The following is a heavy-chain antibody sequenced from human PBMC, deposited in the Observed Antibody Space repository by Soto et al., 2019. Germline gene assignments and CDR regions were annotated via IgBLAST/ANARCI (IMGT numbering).Heavy chain of an antibody. CDR1: GFTFTSSA. D-gene: IGHD2-15*01. Sequence: GASVKVSCKASGFTFTSSAMQWVRQARGQRLEWIGWIVVGSGNTDYAQKFQDRVTMTRDTSTSTAYMELSSLRSDDTAVYYCAREAVVVVAANYYYYYGMDVWGQGTTVTVSS. V-gene: IGHV1-58*02. CDR2: IVVGSGNT. J-gene: IGHJ6*02. CDR3: AREAVVVVAANYYYYYGMDV.